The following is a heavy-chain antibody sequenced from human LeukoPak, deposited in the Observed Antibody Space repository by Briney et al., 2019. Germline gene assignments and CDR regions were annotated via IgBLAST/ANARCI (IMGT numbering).Heavy chain of an antibody. CDR2: IYPGDSET. V-gene: IGHV5-51*01. Sequence: GESLKISCKGSGYSFTSHWIGWVRQMPGKGLEWMGIIYPGDSETRYSPSFQGQVTISADKSISTAYLQWSSLKASDTAMYYCTRRYYYDSSGYYLAHDAFDIWGQGTMVTVSS. CDR1: GYSFTSHW. CDR3: TRRYYYDSSGYYLAHDAFDI. J-gene: IGHJ3*02. D-gene: IGHD3-22*01.